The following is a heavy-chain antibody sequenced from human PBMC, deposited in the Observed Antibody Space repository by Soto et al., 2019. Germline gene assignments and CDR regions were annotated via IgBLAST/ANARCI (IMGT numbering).Heavy chain of an antibody. D-gene: IGHD3-22*01. J-gene: IGHJ3*02. Sequence: SVKVSCKASGGTFSSYAISWVRQAPGQGLEWMGGIIPIFGTANYAQKFQGRVTITADESTSTAYMELSSLRSEDTAVYYCASGITYYYDSSGHDAFDIWGQGTMVTVSS. CDR1: GGTFSSYA. CDR3: ASGITYYYDSSGHDAFDI. CDR2: IIPIFGTA. V-gene: IGHV1-69*13.